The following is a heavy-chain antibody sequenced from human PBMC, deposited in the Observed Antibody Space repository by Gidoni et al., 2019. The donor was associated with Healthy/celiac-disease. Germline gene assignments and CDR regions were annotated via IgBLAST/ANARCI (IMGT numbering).Heavy chain of an antibody. CDR3: ARDRREDGYILDY. D-gene: IGHD5-12*01. Sequence: QVQLVESGGGVVQPGRSLRLSCAASGFTFSSYGMHWVRQAPGKGLEWVAVIWYDGSNKYYADSVKGRFTIARDNSKNTLYLQMNSLRAEDTAVYYCARDRREDGYILDYWGQGTLVTVSS. V-gene: IGHV3-33*01. J-gene: IGHJ4*02. CDR1: GFTFSSYG. CDR2: IWYDGSNK.